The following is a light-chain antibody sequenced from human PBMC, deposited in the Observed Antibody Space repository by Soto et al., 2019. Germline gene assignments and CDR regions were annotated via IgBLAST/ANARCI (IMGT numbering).Light chain of an antibody. J-gene: IGKJ4*01. CDR1: QDISNY. Sequence: DIQMTQSPSSLSASVGDRVTIAFDASQDISNYLHWYQQKPGKAPKLLIYDASNLETGVPSRFSGSGSGTDFTLTISSLQPEDFATYYCQQLNSYPLTFGGGTKVDIK. CDR3: QQLNSYPLT. CDR2: DAS. V-gene: IGKV1-33*01.